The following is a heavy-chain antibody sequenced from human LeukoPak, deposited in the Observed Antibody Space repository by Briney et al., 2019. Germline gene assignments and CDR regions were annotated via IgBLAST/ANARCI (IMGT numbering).Heavy chain of an antibody. J-gene: IGHJ3*02. CDR2: IXSSSSXI. D-gene: IGHD2-15*01. CDR3: ARDRSAHCSGGSCYEDGAFDI. V-gene: IGHV3-21*01. Sequence: VXXAPGKXXXXVXSIXSSSSXIYYADSVKGRFTISRDNAKNSLYLQMNSLRAEDTAVYYCARDRSAHCSGGSCYEDGAFDIWGQGTMVTVSS.